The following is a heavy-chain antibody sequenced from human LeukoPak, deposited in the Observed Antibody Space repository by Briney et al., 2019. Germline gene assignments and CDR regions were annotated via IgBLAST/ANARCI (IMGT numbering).Heavy chain of an antibody. D-gene: IGHD4-11*01. CDR1: GYTFTSYG. CDR2: IIPIFGTA. CDR3: AGGRLHFDY. J-gene: IGHJ4*02. Sequence: SVKVSCKASGYTFTSYGISWVRQAPGQGLEWMGGIIPIFGTANYAQKFQGRVTITTDESTSTAYMELSSLRSEDTAVYYCAGGRLHFDYWGQGTLVTVSS. V-gene: IGHV1-69*05.